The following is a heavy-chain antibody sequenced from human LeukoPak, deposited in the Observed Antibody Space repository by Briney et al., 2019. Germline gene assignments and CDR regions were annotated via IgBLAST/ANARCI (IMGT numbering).Heavy chain of an antibody. V-gene: IGHV3-11*04. CDR3: ARGDCSATSCYYFAI. D-gene: IGHD2-15*01. CDR2: ISSTITTK. J-gene: IGHJ4*02. CDR1: GLRFSGHY. Sequence: GGSLRLSCGASGLRFSGHYMSWIRQAPGKGLEWISYISSTITTKHSADSVKGRFTISRDNAKNSLYLQMSSLRAEDTAVYYCARGDCSATSCYYFAIWGQGTLVTVS.